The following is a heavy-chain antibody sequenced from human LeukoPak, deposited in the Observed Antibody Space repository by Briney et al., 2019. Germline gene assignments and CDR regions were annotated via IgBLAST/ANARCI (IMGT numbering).Heavy chain of an antibody. CDR1: GFTFSNYA. Sequence: GGSLRLSCAASGFTFSNYAMTWVRQAPGKGLEWVSSISSSGSHTYYADSVKGRFTISRDNSKNTLYLQMNSLRVEDTAVSYCAKLISSATNYWGQGTLVTVSS. CDR2: ISSSGSHT. V-gene: IGHV3-23*01. D-gene: IGHD2-15*01. J-gene: IGHJ4*02. CDR3: AKLISSATNY.